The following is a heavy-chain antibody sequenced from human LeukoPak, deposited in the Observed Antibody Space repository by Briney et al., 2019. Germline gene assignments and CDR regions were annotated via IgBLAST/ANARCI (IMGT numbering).Heavy chain of an antibody. Sequence: QPGGSLRLSCAASGFTFSSHRMSWVRQAPGKGLEWVANIKKDGSEKYYVDSVKGRFTISRDNAKTSLYLQMNSLRADDTAVYYCAREPPHVGMPGPGDYWGQGILVTVSS. CDR3: AREPPHVGMPGPGDY. CDR2: IKKDGSEK. D-gene: IGHD2-15*01. CDR1: GFTFSSHR. J-gene: IGHJ4*02. V-gene: IGHV3-7*01.